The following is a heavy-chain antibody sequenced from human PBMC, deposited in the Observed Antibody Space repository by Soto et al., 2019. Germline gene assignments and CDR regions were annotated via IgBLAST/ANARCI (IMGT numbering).Heavy chain of an antibody. J-gene: IGHJ4*02. Sequence: GGSLRLSCAASGFTFSAYAMSWVRQAPGKGLEWVSAISGTGRSTYHADSVRGRFTISRDNSKNTLYLQMNSLRAEDTAVYYCAKLDGDYWGQGTLVTVSS. CDR3: AKLDGDY. CDR2: ISGTGRST. CDR1: GFTFSAYA. D-gene: IGHD1-1*01. V-gene: IGHV3-23*01.